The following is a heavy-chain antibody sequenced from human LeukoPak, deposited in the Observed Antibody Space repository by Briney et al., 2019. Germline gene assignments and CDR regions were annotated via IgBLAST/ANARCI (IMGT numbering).Heavy chain of an antibody. CDR1: GGSFSSYY. D-gene: IGHD2/OR15-2a*01. J-gene: IGHJ4*02. CDR3: AGHHPRNTVDF. V-gene: IGHV4-59*08. Sequence: SSETLSLTCAVYGGSFSSYYWSWIRQPPGKGLEWIAYISDIGSINYNPSLKSRVTISLDTSKNQFSLKLSSVTAADTAVYYCAGHHPRNTVDFWGQGTLVTVSS. CDR2: ISDIGSI.